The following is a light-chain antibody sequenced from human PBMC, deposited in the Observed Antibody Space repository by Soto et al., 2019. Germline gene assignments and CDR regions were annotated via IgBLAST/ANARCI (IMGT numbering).Light chain of an antibody. V-gene: IGKV4-1*01. Sequence: DIVMTQSPDSLAVSLGERATFNCKSSQSVLYSSNNKNYLAWYQQKPGHPPKLLIYWSSTRESGVPDRFSGSGSGTDFTLTISSLQAEDVAIYYCQQYYSNPRTFGQGTKVDIK. J-gene: IGKJ1*01. CDR3: QQYYSNPRT. CDR1: QSVLYSSNNKNY. CDR2: WSS.